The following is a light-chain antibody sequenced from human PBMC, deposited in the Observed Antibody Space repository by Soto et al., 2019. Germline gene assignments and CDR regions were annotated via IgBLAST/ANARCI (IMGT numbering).Light chain of an antibody. CDR3: QQYNNWPTWT. J-gene: IGKJ1*01. CDR1: QSVRSN. CDR2: DAS. V-gene: IGKV3D-15*01. Sequence: EIVMTQSPATLSVSPGERATLSCRASQSVRSNLAWYQQKPGQSPRLLIYDASNRATGIPARFSGSGSGTDFTLTISSLEPEDFAVYFCQQYNNWPTWTLGQGAKVDIK.